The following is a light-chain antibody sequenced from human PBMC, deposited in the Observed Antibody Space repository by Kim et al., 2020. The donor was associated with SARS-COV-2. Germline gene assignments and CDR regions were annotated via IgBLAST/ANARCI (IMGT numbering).Light chain of an antibody. CDR1: QSVSSY. CDR2: DAS. J-gene: IGKJ2*01. V-gene: IGKV3-11*01. Sequence: LSLSPGERATLSCRASQSVSSYLAWYQQKPGQAPRLLIYDASNRATGIPARFSGSGSVTDFTLTISSLEPEDFAVYYCQQRSNWYTFGQGTKLEIK. CDR3: QQRSNWYT.